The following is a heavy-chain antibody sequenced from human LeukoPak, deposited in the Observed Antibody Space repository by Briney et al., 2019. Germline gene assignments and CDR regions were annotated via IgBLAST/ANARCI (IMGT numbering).Heavy chain of an antibody. D-gene: IGHD4-17*01. CDR3: ARDPNGDYIGAFDF. V-gene: IGHV3-23*01. CDR1: GFPFNNYA. J-gene: IGHJ3*01. Sequence: QPGGSLRLSCAASGFPFNNYAMMWVGQAQGRGLEGVSAITGGGRTYYADPVKGRFTISRDNSKNTLYLQMNSLRAEDTALYFCARDPNGDYIGAFDFLGQGTVVTVSS. CDR2: ITGGGRT.